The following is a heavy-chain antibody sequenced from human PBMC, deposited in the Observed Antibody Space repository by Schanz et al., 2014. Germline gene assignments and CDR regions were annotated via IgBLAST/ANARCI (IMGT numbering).Heavy chain of an antibody. CDR1: GYSFTEYF. J-gene: IGHJ4*02. CDR2: IGGSDGNT. V-gene: IGHV1-18*01. D-gene: IGHD1-26*01. Sequence: QVQLVQSGPAVKKPGASMKVSCLASGYSFTEYFLHWVRQAPGQGLEWMGWIGGSDGNTNFAQKFQGRVTMTTDTSTSTVYMELRSLTSDDSAVYYCARDRDQWDGNYLDYWGQGTLVTVSS. CDR3: ARDRDQWDGNYLDY.